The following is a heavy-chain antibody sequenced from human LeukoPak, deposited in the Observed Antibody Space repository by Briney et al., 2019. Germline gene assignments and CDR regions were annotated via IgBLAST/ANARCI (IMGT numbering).Heavy chain of an antibody. J-gene: IGHJ4*02. CDR1: GFTFDDYA. CDR3: AKDGNVDIVSTMYYFDS. Sequence: GGSLRLSCAASGFTFDDYAMYWVRQPPGKGLEWVSGISWNSGTVTYADSVKGRFTISRDNAKNSLYLQMNSLRAEDTALYYCAKDGNVDIVSTMYYFDSWGQGTLVTVSS. CDR2: ISWNSGTV. D-gene: IGHD5/OR15-5a*01. V-gene: IGHV3-9*01.